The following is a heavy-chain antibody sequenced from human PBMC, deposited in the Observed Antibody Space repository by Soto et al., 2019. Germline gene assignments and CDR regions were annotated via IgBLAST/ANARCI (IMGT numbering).Heavy chain of an antibody. V-gene: IGHV3-23*01. CDR1: GFTCSSYA. J-gene: IGHJ6*02. Sequence: EVQLLESGGGLVQPGGSLRLSCAASGFTCSSYAMSWVRQAPGKGLEWVSSIRGSGGSTQYADSVKGRFTISRDNSKNTLYLQMNSLRAEDTAVYYCAKERTYYYGSGSYHHYGMDVWGQGTTVTVSS. D-gene: IGHD3-10*01. CDR3: AKERTYYYGSGSYHHYGMDV. CDR2: IRGSGGST.